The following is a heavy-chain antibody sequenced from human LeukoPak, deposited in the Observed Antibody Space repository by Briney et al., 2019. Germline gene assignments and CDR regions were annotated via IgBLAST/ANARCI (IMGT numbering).Heavy chain of an antibody. CDR3: ARVGDFWSGYPLFDY. CDR2: ISSSSSTI. J-gene: IGHJ4*02. D-gene: IGHD3-3*01. CDR1: GFTFSSYS. V-gene: IGHV3-48*01. Sequence: GGSLRLSCAASGFTFSSYSMNWVRQAPGKGLEWVSYISSSSSTIYYADSVKGRFTISRDNAKNSLYLQMNSLRAEDTAVYYCARVGDFWSGYPLFDYWGQGTLVTVSS.